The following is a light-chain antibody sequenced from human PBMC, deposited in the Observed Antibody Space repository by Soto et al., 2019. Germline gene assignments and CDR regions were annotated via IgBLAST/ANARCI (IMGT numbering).Light chain of an antibody. CDR1: QSISSD. CDR3: QHYNSYSEA. CDR2: AAS. Sequence: DIQMTQSPSSLSASVGDRVTITCRASQSISSDLHWYQQRPGKAPKLLISAASILQSGVPSRFSGSGSGTDFTLTISSLQPEDFATYYCQHYNSYSEAFVQGTKVELK. J-gene: IGKJ1*01. V-gene: IGKV1-39*01.